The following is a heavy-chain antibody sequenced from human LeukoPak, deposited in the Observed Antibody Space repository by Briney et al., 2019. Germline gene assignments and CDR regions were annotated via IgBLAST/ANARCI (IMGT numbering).Heavy chain of an antibody. V-gene: IGHV4-34*01. J-gene: IGHJ4*02. CDR1: GGSFSGYY. CDR2: INHSGST. CDR3: ARRYYGSGSPHVY. D-gene: IGHD3-10*01. Sequence: PSETLSLTCAVYGGSFSGYYWSWIRQPPGKGLEWIGEINHSGSTNYNPSLKSRVTISVDTSKNQFSLKLSSVTAADTAVYYCARRYYGSGSPHVYWGQGTLVTVSS.